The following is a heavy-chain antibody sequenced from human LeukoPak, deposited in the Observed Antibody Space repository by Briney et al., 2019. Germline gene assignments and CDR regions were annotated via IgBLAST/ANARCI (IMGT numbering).Heavy chain of an antibody. CDR2: ISGSGGRT. Sequence: GGTLRLSCAASGFTFSSYDMSWVRQAPGKGLEWVSAISGSGGRTYYADSVKGRFTISRDNSKNTLYLQMNSLRVEDTAVYYCAKDDRLLRFLHWGQGTLVTVSS. CDR3: AKDDRLLRFLH. CDR1: GFTFSSYD. J-gene: IGHJ4*02. V-gene: IGHV3-23*01. D-gene: IGHD3-16*01.